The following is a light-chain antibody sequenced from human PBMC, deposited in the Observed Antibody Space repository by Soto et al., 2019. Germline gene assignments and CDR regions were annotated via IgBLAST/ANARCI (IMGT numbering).Light chain of an antibody. CDR3: SSYTSSSTRVVV. CDR1: SSDVGGYNY. Sequence: QSALTQPASVSGSPGQSITISCTGTSSDVGGYNYVSWYQQHPGKAPKLMIYDVSNRPSGVSNRFSGSKSGNTASLTISGRQAEDEADYYCSSYTSSSTRVVVFGGGTKLTVL. J-gene: IGLJ2*01. CDR2: DVS. V-gene: IGLV2-14*01.